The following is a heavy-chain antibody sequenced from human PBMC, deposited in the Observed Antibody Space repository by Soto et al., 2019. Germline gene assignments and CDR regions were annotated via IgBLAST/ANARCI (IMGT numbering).Heavy chain of an antibody. D-gene: IGHD2-15*01. V-gene: IGHV1-24*01. CDR1: GYTLTELS. J-gene: IGHJ4*02. Sequence: ASVKVSCKVSGYTLTELSMHWVRQAPGKGLEWMGNFDPEDGETIYAQKFQGRVTMTEDTSTDTAYMELSSLRSEDTAVYYCAAVGREGYCSAGSCFDWGQGTLVTVSS. CDR3: AAVGREGYCSAGSCFD. CDR2: FDPEDGET.